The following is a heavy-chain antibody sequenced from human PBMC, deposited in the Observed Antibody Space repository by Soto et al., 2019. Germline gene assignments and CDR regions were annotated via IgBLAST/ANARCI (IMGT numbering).Heavy chain of an antibody. Sequence: QVELVQSGGEVKKPGASVKVSCKASGYTFTSHVISWVRQAPGQGLEWVGLTNPNNDNSVNAQKFQDRVTLTTDTSTSTVYMELRSLTSDDTAFYYCARTPTYSRLGDHWGQGTLVTVAS. CDR1: GYTFTSHV. CDR3: ARTPTYSRLGDH. CDR2: TNPNNDNS. V-gene: IGHV1-18*04. J-gene: IGHJ4*02. D-gene: IGHD3-22*01.